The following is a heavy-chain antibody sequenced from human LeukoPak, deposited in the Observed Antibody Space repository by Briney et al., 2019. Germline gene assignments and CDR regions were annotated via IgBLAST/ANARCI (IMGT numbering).Heavy chain of an antibody. J-gene: IGHJ3*02. CDR1: GFTFSSYW. V-gene: IGHV3-7*01. CDR3: AREAPTDAFDI. CDR2: IKQDGSEK. Sequence: GGSLRLSCAASGFTFSSYWMSWVRQAPGKGLEWVANIKQDGSEKYYVDSVEGRFTISRDNAKNSLYLQMNSLRAEDTAVYYCAREAPTDAFDIWGQGTMVTVSS.